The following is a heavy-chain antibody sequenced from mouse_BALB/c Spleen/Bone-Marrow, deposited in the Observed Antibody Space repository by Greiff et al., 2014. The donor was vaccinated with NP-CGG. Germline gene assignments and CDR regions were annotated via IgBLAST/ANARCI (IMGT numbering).Heavy chain of an antibody. CDR2: INPYNGGT. D-gene: IGHD1-2*01. Sequence: EVQLQQSGPELVKPGASMKISCKASGYSFTGYTINWVKQSHGKNLEWIGLINPYNGGTSYNQNFKDKATLTVDKSSRTAYMELPNQTSEYSAVNYSERYRDDDGYGDYWGQGSTLTVSS. V-gene: IGHV1-25*01. J-gene: IGHJ2*01. CDR1: GYSFTGYT. CDR3: ERYRDDDGYGDY.